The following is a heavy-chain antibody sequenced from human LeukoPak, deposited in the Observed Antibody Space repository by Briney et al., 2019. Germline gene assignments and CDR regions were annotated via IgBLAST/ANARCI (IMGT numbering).Heavy chain of an antibody. D-gene: IGHD3-16*02. CDR1: GGSFSGYY. CDR2: INHSGST. J-gene: IGHJ3*02. CDR3: ARHGRDYVWGSYRQTDAFDI. Sequence: SETLSLTCAVYGGSFSGYYWSWIRQPPGKGLEWIGEINHSGSTNYNPSLKSRVTISVDTSKNQFSLKLSSVTAADTAVYYCARHGRDYVWGSYRQTDAFDIWGQGTMVTVSS. V-gene: IGHV4-34*01.